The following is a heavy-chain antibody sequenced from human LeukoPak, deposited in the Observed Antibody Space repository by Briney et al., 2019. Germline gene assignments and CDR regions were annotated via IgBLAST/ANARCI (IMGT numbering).Heavy chain of an antibody. CDR2: ISGSGGST. V-gene: IGHV3-23*01. CDR3: AKDRGSYYEGFDY. J-gene: IGHJ4*02. CDR1: GFTFSSYA. Sequence: GGPLRLSCAASGFTFSSYAMSWVRQAPGKGLEWVSAISGSGGSTYYADSVKGRFTISRDNSKNTLYLQMNSLRAEDTAVYYCAKDRGSYYEGFDYWGQGTLVTVSS. D-gene: IGHD1-26*01.